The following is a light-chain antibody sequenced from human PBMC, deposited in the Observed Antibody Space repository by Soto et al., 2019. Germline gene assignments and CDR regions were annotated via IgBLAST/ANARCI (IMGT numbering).Light chain of an antibody. Sequence: DIQMTQSPSSLSASVGDRVTITCRASQTMSSYLDWYQQKPGKAPKLLIYAASSLQSGVPSRFSGSGSGTDFTLTISSLQPEDFATYYCQQSHSIPYTFGQGTKLEIK. V-gene: IGKV1-39*01. CDR1: QTMSSY. CDR3: QQSHSIPYT. J-gene: IGKJ2*01. CDR2: AAS.